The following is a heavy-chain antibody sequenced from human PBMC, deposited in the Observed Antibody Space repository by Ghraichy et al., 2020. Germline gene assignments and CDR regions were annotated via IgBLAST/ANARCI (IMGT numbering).Heavy chain of an antibody. CDR2: ISGSGGST. CDR3: VKGRGGVPAARGGFDP. Sequence: GESLNISCAASGFTFSSYAMSWVRQAPGKGLEWVSAISGSGGSTYYADSVKGRFTISRDNSKNTLYLQMNSLRAEDTAVYYCVKGRGGVPAARGGFDPWGQGTLVTVSS. CDR1: GFTFSSYA. J-gene: IGHJ5*02. D-gene: IGHD2-2*01. V-gene: IGHV3-23*01.